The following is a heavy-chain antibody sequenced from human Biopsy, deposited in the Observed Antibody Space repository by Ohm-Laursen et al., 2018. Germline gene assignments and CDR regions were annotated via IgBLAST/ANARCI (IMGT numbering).Heavy chain of an antibody. V-gene: IGHV1-58*01. CDR2: IVVGSGHT. CDR3: AATSTLYYYYYAMDV. J-gene: IGHJ6*02. Sequence: ASVKVSCKTSGFTFSSSAVQWVRQARGQRLEWIGWIVVGSGHTNYAQKFQERVTITRDMSTSTAYMELTSLRSEDKAVYYCAATSTLYYYYYAMDVWDQGTTITVSS. CDR1: GFTFSSSA.